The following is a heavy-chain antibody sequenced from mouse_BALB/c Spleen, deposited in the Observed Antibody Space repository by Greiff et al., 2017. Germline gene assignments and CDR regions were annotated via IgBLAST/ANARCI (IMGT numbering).Heavy chain of an antibody. CDR1: GYTFSSYW. V-gene: IGHV1-9*01. J-gene: IGHJ4*01. Sequence: QVQLKQSGAELMKPGASVKISCKATGYTFSSYWIEWVKQRPGHGLEWIGEILPGSGSTNYNEKFKGKATFTADTSSNTAYMQLSSLTSEDSAVYYCARDYRYDGRVMDYWGQGTSVTVSS. CDR2: ILPGSGST. D-gene: IGHD2-14*01. CDR3: ARDYRYDGRVMDY.